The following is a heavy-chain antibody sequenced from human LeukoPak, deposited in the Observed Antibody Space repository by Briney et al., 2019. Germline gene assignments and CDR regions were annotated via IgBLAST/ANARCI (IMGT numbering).Heavy chain of an antibody. J-gene: IGHJ4*02. D-gene: IGHD1-26*01. CDR1: GGSISSFY. CDR2: IYYSGCT. CDR3: ARDAGATFDY. V-gene: IGHV4-59*01. Sequence: PSETLSLTCTVSGGSISSFYWSWIRQPPGKGLEWIGYIYYSGCTKYNPSLKSRVTISVDTSKNQFSLRLNSVTAADTAVYYCARDAGATFDYWGQGTLVAVSS.